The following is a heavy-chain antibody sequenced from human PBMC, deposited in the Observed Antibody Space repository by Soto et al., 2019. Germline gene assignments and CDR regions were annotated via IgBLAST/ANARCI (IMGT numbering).Heavy chain of an antibody. CDR3: ARQVKDIVVVPAADDAFDI. V-gene: IGHV5-10-1*01. J-gene: IGHJ3*02. D-gene: IGHD2-2*01. CDR1: GYSFTSYW. CDR2: IDPSDSYT. Sequence: GESLKISCKGSGYSFTSYWISWVRQMPGKGLEWMGRIDPSDSYTNYSPSFQGHVTISADKSISTAYLQWSSLKASDTAMYYCARQVKDIVVVPAADDAFDIWVQGTMVTVSS.